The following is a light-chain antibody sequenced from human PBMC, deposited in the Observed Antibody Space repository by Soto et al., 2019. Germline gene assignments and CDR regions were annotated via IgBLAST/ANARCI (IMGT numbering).Light chain of an antibody. CDR2: GAS. J-gene: IGKJ1*01. V-gene: IGKV3-20*01. CDR1: QSVSSRY. CDR3: QQYGRSPWT. Sequence: EIVLTQSPGTLSLSPGERATLSCRASQSVSSRYLVWYQQKPGQAPRLLIYGASSRATGIPDRFSGSGSGTDFTLTISRLEPEDFATYYCQQYGRSPWTFGQGTKVDIK.